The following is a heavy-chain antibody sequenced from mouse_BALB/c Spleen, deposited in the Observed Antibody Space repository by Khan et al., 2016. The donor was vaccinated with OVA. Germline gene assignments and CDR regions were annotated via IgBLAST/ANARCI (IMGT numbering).Heavy chain of an antibody. V-gene: IGHV5-6*01. CDR2: ISTGGSYT. CDR3: TRLAYYYNSEGFAY. D-gene: IGHD1-1*01. Sequence: EVKLMESGGDLVKPGGSLKLSCAASGFTFSTYGMSWVRQIPDKRLEWVSAISTGGSYTYYPDSVKGRFTISRDNAKNTLYLQMSSLKSEDTAMDYCTRLAYYYNSEGFAYWGQGTLVTVSA. CDR1: GFTFSTYG. J-gene: IGHJ3*01.